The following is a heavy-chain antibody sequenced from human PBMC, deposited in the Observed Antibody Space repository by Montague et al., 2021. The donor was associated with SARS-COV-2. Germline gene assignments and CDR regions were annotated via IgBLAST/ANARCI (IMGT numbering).Heavy chain of an antibody. V-gene: IGHV4-61*02. CDR1: DGSINTDTYS. CDR2: IWTSGTT. D-gene: IGHD3-16*01. J-gene: IGHJ4*02. Sequence: TLSLTCTVSDGSINTDTYSWSWIRQPAGKGLEWIGRIWTSGTTKYNPTLKSRVTMSMDTSKKQFSLNVTSVTAADTAVYYCARGGKYYGFYHPFEDWGQGALVTVSS. CDR3: ARGGKYYGFYHPFED.